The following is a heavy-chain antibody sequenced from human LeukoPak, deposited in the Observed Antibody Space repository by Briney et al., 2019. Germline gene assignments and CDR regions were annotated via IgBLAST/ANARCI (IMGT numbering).Heavy chain of an antibody. CDR1: GASISSHY. CDR2: IYHSGST. V-gene: IGHV4-38-2*02. CDR3: ARGSITMVRGVPDY. J-gene: IGHJ4*02. Sequence: PSETLSLTCTVSGASISSHYWSWIRQPPGKGLEWIGSIYHSGSTYYNPSLKSRVTISVDTSKNQFSLKLSSVTAADAAVYYCARGSITMVRGVPDYWGQGTLVTVSS. D-gene: IGHD3-10*01.